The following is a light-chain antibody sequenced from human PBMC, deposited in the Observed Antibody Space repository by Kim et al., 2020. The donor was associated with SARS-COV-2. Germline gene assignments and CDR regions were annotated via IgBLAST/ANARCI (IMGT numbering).Light chain of an antibody. V-gene: IGKV1-12*01. CDR3: QQTNSFPLT. Sequence: ASVGDRVPITCRASRGLRNSLAWYQQKPGKAPKLLVYGASSLHSGVPSRFSGSGSGTEFTLTISSLQPEDFATYYCQQTNSFPLTFGGGTKVDIK. CDR1: RGLRNS. CDR2: GAS. J-gene: IGKJ4*01.